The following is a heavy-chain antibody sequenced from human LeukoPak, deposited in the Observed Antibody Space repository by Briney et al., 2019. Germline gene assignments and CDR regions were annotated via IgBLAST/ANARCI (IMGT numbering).Heavy chain of an antibody. D-gene: IGHD6-13*01. Sequence: PSETLSLTCTVSGDSIASGTYSWGWIRQPPGKGLEWIGSINYSGSTYYNPSLKSRVTISVDTSKNQFPLKLSSVTAADTAVYYCARHAGGIAATGTRPFDYWGQGTLVTVSS. CDR3: ARHAGGIAATGTRPFDY. V-gene: IGHV4-39*01. CDR2: INYSGST. J-gene: IGHJ4*02. CDR1: GDSIASGTYS.